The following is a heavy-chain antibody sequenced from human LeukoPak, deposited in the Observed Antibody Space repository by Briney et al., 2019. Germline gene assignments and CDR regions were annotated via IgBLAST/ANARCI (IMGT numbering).Heavy chain of an antibody. CDR3: ASRYCSSTSCYTFYYFDY. V-gene: IGHV4-38-2*02. CDR1: GYSISSGYY. CDR2: IYHSGST. Sequence: SETLSLTCTVSGYSISSGYYWGWIRQPPGKGLEWIGSIYHSGSTYYNPSLKSRVTISVDTSKNQFSLKLSSVTAADTAVYYCASRYCSSTSCYTFYYFDYWGQGTLVTVSS. D-gene: IGHD2-2*02. J-gene: IGHJ4*02.